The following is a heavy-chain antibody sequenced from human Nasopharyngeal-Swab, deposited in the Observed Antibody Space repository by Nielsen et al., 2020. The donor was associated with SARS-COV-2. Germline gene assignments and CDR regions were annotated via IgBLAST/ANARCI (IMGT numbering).Heavy chain of an antibody. V-gene: IGHV3-7*01. J-gene: IGHJ3*01. CDR1: GFTLSYQL. Sequence: GESLKISCAASGFTLSYQLMGWVRQAPGKGLQWVADINQDGSAEVYVDSVKGRFTISRDNAKNSLYLQMNSLGAEDTAIYYCERDWGRAFDVWSQGTMVTVSS. CDR2: INQDGSAE. D-gene: IGHD3-16*01. CDR3: ERDWGRAFDV.